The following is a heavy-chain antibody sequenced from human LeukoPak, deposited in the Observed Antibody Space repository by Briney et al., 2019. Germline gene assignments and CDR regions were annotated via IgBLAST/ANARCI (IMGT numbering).Heavy chain of an antibody. CDR1: GFTFSSYA. CDR2: ISASGGST. Sequence: GGSLRLSCAASGFTFSSYAMSWVRQAPGKGLEWVSAISASGGSTHYADSVKGRSTISRDNSKNTLFLQMNSLRAEDTAVYYCAKADGSWTYDPWGQGTLVTVSS. D-gene: IGHD5-24*01. CDR3: AKADGSWTYDP. J-gene: IGHJ5*02. V-gene: IGHV3-23*01.